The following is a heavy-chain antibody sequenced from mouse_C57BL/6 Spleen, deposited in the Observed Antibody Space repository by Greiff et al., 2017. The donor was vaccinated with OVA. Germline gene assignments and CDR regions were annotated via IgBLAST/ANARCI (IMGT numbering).Heavy chain of an antibody. J-gene: IGHJ4*01. CDR2: IWSDGST. Sequence: VQLQESGPGLVAPSQSLSITCTVSGFSLTSYGVHWVRQPPGKGLEWLVVIWSDGSTTYNSALKSRLSISKDNSKSQVFLKMNSLQTDDTAMYYCARHGGYYGFYAMDYWGQGTSVTVSS. D-gene: IGHD1-2*01. CDR1: GFSLTSYG. V-gene: IGHV2-6-1*01. CDR3: ARHGGYYGFYAMDY.